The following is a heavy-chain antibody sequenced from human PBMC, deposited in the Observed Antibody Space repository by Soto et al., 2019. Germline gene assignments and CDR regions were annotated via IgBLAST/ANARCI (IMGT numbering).Heavy chain of an antibody. D-gene: IGHD1-1*01. CDR1: GFTFRNYD. Sequence: EVHLWESGGGLVQPGGSLRLSCAVSGFTFRNYDLSWVRQAPGKGLEWVSAIRGGRDTAFYADSVKGRFTISRDISKNTLYLEMNSLRAEDSAMYYCARVNWNAVAGDASWGQGTLVTVSS. CDR3: ARVNWNAVAGDAS. J-gene: IGHJ5*02. V-gene: IGHV3-23*01. CDR2: IRGGRDTA.